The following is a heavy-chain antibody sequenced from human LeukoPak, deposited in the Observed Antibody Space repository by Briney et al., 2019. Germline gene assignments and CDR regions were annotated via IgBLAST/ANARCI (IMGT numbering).Heavy chain of an antibody. J-gene: IGHJ3*02. V-gene: IGHV6-1*01. Sequence: SQTLSLTCVISGDSVSSNSATWNWIRQSPSRGLEWLGRTYYRSKWYNDYAVSVKSRITINPDTSKNQFSLQLNSVTPEDTAVYYCARAGTWVDAFDIWGQGTMVTVSS. D-gene: IGHD1-14*01. CDR2: TYYRSKWYN. CDR3: ARAGTWVDAFDI. CDR1: GDSVSSNSAT.